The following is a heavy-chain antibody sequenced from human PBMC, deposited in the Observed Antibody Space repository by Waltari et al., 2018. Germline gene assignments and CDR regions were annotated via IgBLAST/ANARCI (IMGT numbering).Heavy chain of an antibody. CDR3: AKSWNTHYYYYIDV. Sequence: QVTLQQSGPRVVKPSGTLSLTCTVSGGSFTTYPWSWIRPPPGKGLEWNGYVSVTGGTNYSPTLQSRVTLSADPSENQVSLTLTSVTAADTAVYYCAKSWNTHYYYYIDVWGKGTTVTVSS. CDR2: VSVTGGT. CDR1: GGSFTTYP. V-gene: IGHV4-4*09. D-gene: IGHD1-1*01. J-gene: IGHJ6*03.